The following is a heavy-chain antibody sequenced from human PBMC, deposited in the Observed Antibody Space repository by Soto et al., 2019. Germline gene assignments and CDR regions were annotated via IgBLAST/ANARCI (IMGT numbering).Heavy chain of an antibody. Sequence: GSGPTLVNPTQTLTLTCTFSGFSLSTSGVGVGWIRQPPGKALEWLALIYWDDDKRYSPSLKSGLTITKDTPKNQVVLTMTNMDPVDTATYYCATMYYDFWSGFPMDVWGKGTTVTVSS. CDR2: IYWDDDK. V-gene: IGHV2-5*02. CDR3: ATMYYDFWSGFPMDV. J-gene: IGHJ6*04. D-gene: IGHD3-3*01. CDR1: GFSLSTSGVG.